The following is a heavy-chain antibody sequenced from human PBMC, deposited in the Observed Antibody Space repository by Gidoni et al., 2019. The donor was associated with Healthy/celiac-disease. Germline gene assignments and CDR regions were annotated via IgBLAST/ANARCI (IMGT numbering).Heavy chain of an antibody. CDR2: IIPILGIA. CDR1: GGTFSSYT. Sequence: QVQLVQSGAEVKKPGSSVKVSCKASGGTFSSYTISWVRQAPGQGLEWMGRIIPILGIANYAQKFQGRVTITADKSTSTAYMELSSLRSEDTAVYYCARRLRYGSGYYYGMDVWGQGTTVTVSS. CDR3: ARRLRYGSGYYYGMDV. D-gene: IGHD3-10*01. V-gene: IGHV1-69*02. J-gene: IGHJ6*02.